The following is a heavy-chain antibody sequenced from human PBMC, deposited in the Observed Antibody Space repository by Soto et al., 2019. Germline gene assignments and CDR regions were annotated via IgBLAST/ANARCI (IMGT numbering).Heavy chain of an antibody. Sequence: EVLLVESGGGLAQPGGSLRLSCAASGFTFSDHNMDWVRQAPGKGLEWVGRTRNKANSYTTEYAASVKGRFTISRDDSKNSLYLQMNSLKTEDTAVYYCVRVRYNWNYEEDYFDYWGQGTLVTVSS. D-gene: IGHD1-7*01. CDR3: VRVRYNWNYEEDYFDY. J-gene: IGHJ4*02. CDR1: GFTFSDHN. CDR2: TRNKANSYTT. V-gene: IGHV3-72*01.